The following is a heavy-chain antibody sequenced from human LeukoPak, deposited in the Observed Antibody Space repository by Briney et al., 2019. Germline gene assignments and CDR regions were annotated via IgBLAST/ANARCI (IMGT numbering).Heavy chain of an antibody. V-gene: IGHV4-4*02. J-gene: IGHJ2*01. Sequence: SETLSLTCGVSGGSISNTNWWTWVRQPPGKGLEWIGVIYNHGRTEYNPSLKSRVTISLDTSNSQFSLKLHSVTPADTAVYFCARGLAGRSSGAIYFALWGRGTLVTVSS. CDR2: IYNHGRT. CDR1: GGSISNTNW. D-gene: IGHD3-10*01. CDR3: ARGLAGRSSGAIYFAL.